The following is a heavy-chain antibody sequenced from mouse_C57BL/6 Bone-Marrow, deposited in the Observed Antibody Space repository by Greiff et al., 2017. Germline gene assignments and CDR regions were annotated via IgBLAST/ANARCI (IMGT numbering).Heavy chain of an antibody. CDR2: IYPGGGYT. J-gene: IGHJ1*03. CDR1: GYTFTNYW. CDR3: ARGRITTVVDWYFDV. Sequence: VQLQQSGAELVRPGTSVKMSCKASGYTFTNYWTGWAKQRPGHGLEWIGDIYPGGGYTNYNEKFKGKATLTADKSSSTAYMQFSSLTSEDSAIYYCARGRITTVVDWYFDVWGTGTTVTVSS. D-gene: IGHD1-1*01. V-gene: IGHV1-63*01.